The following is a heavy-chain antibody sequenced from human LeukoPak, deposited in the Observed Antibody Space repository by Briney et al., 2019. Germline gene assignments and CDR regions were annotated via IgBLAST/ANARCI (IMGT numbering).Heavy chain of an antibody. V-gene: IGHV3-21*01. D-gene: IGHD2-15*01. CDR2: ISSSRSYI. Sequence: GGSLRLPCAASGFTFSNYNLNWVRQAPGKGLEWVSSISSSRSYIYYADSVKGRFTISRDNAKNSLYLQMNNLRAEDTAVYYCARQECNGGSCYSRAIWFDPWGQGTLVTVSS. CDR3: ARQECNGGSCYSRAIWFDP. J-gene: IGHJ5*02. CDR1: GFTFSNYN.